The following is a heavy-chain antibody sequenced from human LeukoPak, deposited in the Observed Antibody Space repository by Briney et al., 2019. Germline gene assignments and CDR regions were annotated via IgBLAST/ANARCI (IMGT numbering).Heavy chain of an antibody. CDR1: GGSFSGYY. D-gene: IGHD5-24*01. CDR3: ARGRDGYPHMFDY. CDR2: INHSGST. J-gene: IGHJ4*02. V-gene: IGHV4-34*01. Sequence: SETLSLTCAVYGGSFSGYYWSWIRQPPGKRLEWIGEINHSGSTNYNPSLKSRVTISVDTSKNQFSLKLSSVTAADTAVYYCARGRDGYPHMFDYWGQGTLVTVSS.